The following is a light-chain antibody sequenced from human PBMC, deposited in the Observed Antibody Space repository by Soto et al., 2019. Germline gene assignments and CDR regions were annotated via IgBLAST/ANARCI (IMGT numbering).Light chain of an antibody. CDR3: SSYTGISTLPYV. CDR2: EVS. CDR1: SSDVGNYDL. V-gene: IGLV2-14*01. J-gene: IGLJ1*01. Sequence: QSALTQPASVSGSPGQSITISCAGSSSDVGNYDLVSWFQHHPGKAPKLILFEVSHRPSGVSNRFSGSKSGNTASLTISGLQAEDEADYYCSSYTGISTLPYVFGTGTKLTVL.